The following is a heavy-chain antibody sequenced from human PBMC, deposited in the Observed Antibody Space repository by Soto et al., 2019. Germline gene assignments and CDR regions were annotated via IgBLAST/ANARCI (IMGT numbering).Heavy chain of an antibody. CDR2: IYPGDSDT. D-gene: IGHD6-19*01. CDR1: GYSFTSYW. V-gene: IGHV5-51*01. Sequence: GESLKISCQGSGYSFTSYWIAWVRQMPGKGLEWMGIIYPGDSDTRYSPSFQGQVTISADKSISTAYLQLNSLKASDTAMYYCERRAAVAATGSYYYGLDVWGQGTTVTVSS. J-gene: IGHJ6*02. CDR3: ERRAAVAATGSYYYGLDV.